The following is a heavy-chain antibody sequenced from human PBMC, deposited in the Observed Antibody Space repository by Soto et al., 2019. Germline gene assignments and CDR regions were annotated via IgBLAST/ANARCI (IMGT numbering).Heavy chain of an antibody. CDR3: ARVGAEGNGVIFYYFDY. J-gene: IGHJ4*02. CDR2: IYYSGST. D-gene: IGHD4-17*01. Sequence: SETLSLTCTVSGGSISSYYWSWIRQPPGKGLEWIGYIYYSGSTNYNPSLKSRVTISVDTSKNQFSLKLSSVTAADTAVYYCARVGAEGNGVIFYYFDYWGQGTLVTVSS. CDR1: GGSISSYY. V-gene: IGHV4-59*01.